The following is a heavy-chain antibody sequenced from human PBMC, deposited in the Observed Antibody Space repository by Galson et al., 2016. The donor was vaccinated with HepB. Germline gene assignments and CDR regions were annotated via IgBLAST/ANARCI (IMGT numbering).Heavy chain of an antibody. Sequence: ETLSLTCTVSGGSIGDYYWNWIRQPPGKGLEWVGYIYYSGSTTYNPSLKNRVTISIDTSKNQFSLQLSSVTAADTAVYYCATLSGSYVGPSFYAMDVWGQGTTVTVSS. D-gene: IGHD1-26*01. CDR2: IYYSGST. V-gene: IGHV4-59*01. J-gene: IGHJ6*02. CDR3: ATLSGSYVGPSFYAMDV. CDR1: GGSIGDYY.